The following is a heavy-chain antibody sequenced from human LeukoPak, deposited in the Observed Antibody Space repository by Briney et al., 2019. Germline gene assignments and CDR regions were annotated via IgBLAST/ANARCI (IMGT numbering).Heavy chain of an antibody. CDR3: AILRLTYYYYGMDV. CDR2: ISGSGGST. D-gene: IGHD3-10*01. CDR1: GFTFSDYY. Sequence: PGGSLRLSCAASGFTFSDYYMSWIRQAPGKGLEWVSAISGSGGSTYYADSVKGRFTISRDNSKNTLYLQMNSLRAEDTAVYYCAILRLTYYYYGMDVWGQGTTVTVSS. J-gene: IGHJ6*02. V-gene: IGHV3-23*01.